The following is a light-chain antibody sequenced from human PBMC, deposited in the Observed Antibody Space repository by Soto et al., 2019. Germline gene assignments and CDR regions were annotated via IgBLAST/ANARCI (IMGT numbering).Light chain of an antibody. Sequence: EIVLTQSPGTLSLSPGERATLSCRASQTISCNYLAWYQHKPGQAPRLLIYGASNRATGIPERFSGSGSGTDFTLTISRLEPQDSAMYYCQQYVISVTFGQGTRLEIK. CDR2: GAS. CDR3: QQYVISVT. CDR1: QTISCNY. V-gene: IGKV3-20*01. J-gene: IGKJ5*01.